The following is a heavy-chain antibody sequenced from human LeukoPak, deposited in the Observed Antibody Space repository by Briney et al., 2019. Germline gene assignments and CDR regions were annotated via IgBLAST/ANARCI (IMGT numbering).Heavy chain of an antibody. CDR2: INPVFGTA. J-gene: IGHJ6*02. V-gene: IGHV1-69*13. Sequence: SVRVSCEASGYTFSGYQVHWLRQAPGQGLEWMGGINPVFGTAHYAQKFQDRVTITADESTSTAYMELSSLRSEDTAVYYCAKTFLTAYDTYFYYYGLDVWGQGTPVTVSS. CDR1: GYTFSGYQ. D-gene: IGHD3-9*01. CDR3: AKTFLTAYDTYFYYYGLDV.